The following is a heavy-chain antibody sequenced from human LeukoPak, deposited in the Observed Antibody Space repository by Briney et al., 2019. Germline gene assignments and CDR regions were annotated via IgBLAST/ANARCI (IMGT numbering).Heavy chain of an antibody. CDR2: INPRTGGI. Sequence: GASVKVSCKASGYTLTGYYMHWVRQAPGQGLEWMGWINPRTGGINYAQKFQGRVTMTRDTSINTAYMELSSLTSDDTAMYYCARDHAAAGSHNWFDPWGQGTLVTVSS. D-gene: IGHD6-25*01. V-gene: IGHV1-2*02. CDR3: ARDHAAAGSHNWFDP. CDR1: GYTLTGYY. J-gene: IGHJ5*02.